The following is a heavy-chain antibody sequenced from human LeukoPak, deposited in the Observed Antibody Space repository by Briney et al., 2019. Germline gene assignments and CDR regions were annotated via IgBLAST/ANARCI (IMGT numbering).Heavy chain of an antibody. J-gene: IGHJ6*02. CDR2: ISWNSGSI. Sequence: GGSLRLSCAASGFTFDDYAMHWVRQAPGKGLEWVSGISWNSGSIGYADSVKGRFTISRDNAKNSLYLQMNSLRAEDTALYYCAKGLGGSGGGYYYGMDVWGQGTTVTVSS. CDR1: GFTFDDYA. D-gene: IGHD3-10*01. V-gene: IGHV3-9*01. CDR3: AKGLGGSGGGYYYGMDV.